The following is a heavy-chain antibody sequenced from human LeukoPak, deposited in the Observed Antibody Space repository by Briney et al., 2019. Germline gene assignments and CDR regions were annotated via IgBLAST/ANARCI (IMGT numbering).Heavy chain of an antibody. J-gene: IGHJ3*02. Sequence: SETLSLTCTVSGGSISSFCWSWIRQPPGKGLEYIGYISYSGTTSYNPSLKSRVTISVDTSKNQFSLKLTSVTAVDTAVYYCARDKGLPQAFDIWGQGTMVTVSS. V-gene: IGHV4-59*01. D-gene: IGHD5/OR15-5a*01. CDR2: ISYSGTT. CDR3: ARDKGLPQAFDI. CDR1: GGSISSFC.